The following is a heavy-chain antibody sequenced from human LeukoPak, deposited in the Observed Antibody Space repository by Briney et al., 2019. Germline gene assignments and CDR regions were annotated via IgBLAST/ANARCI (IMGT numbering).Heavy chain of an antibody. J-gene: IGHJ5*02. D-gene: IGHD6-13*01. CDR3: ARGAAEGLDR. CDR1: GYTFTSNA. CDR2: INTGNGNT. V-gene: IGHV1-3*04. Sequence: ASVKVTCKASGYTFTSNAMHWVRQAPGQRPEWMGWINTGNGNTKYSQKFQGRVTISRDTSANTAYMEVSSLRSEDTAVYYCARGAAEGLDRWGQGTLVTVSS.